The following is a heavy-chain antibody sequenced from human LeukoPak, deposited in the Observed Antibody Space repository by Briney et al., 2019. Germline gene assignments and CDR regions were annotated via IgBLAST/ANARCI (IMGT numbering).Heavy chain of an antibody. D-gene: IGHD5-18*01. J-gene: IGHJ4*02. Sequence: GGSLRLSCAASGFTVSSNYMSWVRQAPGKGLEWVSVIYSGGSTYYADSVKGRFTISRDNSKNTLYLQMNSLRAEDTAVYYCARAYTSSYGYEFLDYWGQGTLVTVSS. CDR2: IYSGGST. V-gene: IGHV3-53*01. CDR1: GFTVSSNY. CDR3: ARAYTSSYGYEFLDY.